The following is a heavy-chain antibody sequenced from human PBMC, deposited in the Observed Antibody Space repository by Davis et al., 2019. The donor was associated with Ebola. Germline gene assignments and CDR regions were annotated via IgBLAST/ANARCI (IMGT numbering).Heavy chain of an antibody. CDR3: ARAKYYGMDV. D-gene: IGHD6-6*01. J-gene: IGHJ6*04. V-gene: IGHV3-74*01. Sequence: LVKGRFTISRDNAKNTLYLQMNTLRAEDTAVYYCARAKYYGMDVWGKGTTVTVSS.